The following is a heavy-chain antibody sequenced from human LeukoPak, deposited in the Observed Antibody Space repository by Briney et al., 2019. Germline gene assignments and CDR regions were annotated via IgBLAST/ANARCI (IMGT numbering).Heavy chain of an antibody. D-gene: IGHD6-19*01. CDR1: GFTFDDYG. J-gene: IGHJ6*02. CDR3: ARDGKVSSGWFAYYYGMDV. V-gene: IGHV3-20*01. Sequence: GGSLRLSCAASGFTFDDYGMSWVRQAPGTGLEWVSGINWNGGSTGYADSVKGRFTISRDNAKNSLYLQMNSLRAEDTALYHCARDGKVSSGWFAYYYGMDVWGQGTTVTVSS. CDR2: INWNGGST.